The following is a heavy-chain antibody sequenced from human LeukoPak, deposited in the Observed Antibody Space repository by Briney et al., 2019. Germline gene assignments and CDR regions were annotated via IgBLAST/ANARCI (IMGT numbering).Heavy chain of an antibody. V-gene: IGHV4-39*07. CDR1: GGSISSYY. D-gene: IGHD1/OR15-1a*01. CDR3: ARVAQPGPIDY. J-gene: IGHJ4*02. CDR2: IYYSGST. Sequence: SETLSLTCTVSGGSISSYYWGWIRQPPGKGLEWIGSIYYSGSTYYNPSLKSRVTISVDTSKNQFSLKLSSVTAADTAVYYCARVAQPGPIDYWGQGTLVTVSS.